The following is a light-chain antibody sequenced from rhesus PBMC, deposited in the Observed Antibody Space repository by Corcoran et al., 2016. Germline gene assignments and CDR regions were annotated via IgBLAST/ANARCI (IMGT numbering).Light chain of an antibody. CDR2: DAS. CDR1: QGISSY. J-gene: IGKJ2*01. V-gene: IGKV1-28*02. Sequence: DIQMTQSPSSLSASVGDTVTITCRASQGISSYLNWFQQQPGTAPKLLIYDASSLESGVPSRFSGIGPGTDFTLTISSLHPEDFASYYCLQHNSYPYSFGQGTKVEIK. CDR3: LQHNSYPYS.